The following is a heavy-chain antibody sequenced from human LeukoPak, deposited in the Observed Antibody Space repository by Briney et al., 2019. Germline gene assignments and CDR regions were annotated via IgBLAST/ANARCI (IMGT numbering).Heavy chain of an antibody. V-gene: IGHV3-9*03. J-gene: IGHJ3*02. CDR1: GFTFDDYA. Sequence: GRSLRLSCAASGFTFDDYAMHWVRQAPGKGLEWVSGISWNSGSIGYADSVKGRFTISRDNAKNSLYLQMNSLRAEDMALYYCAKGQDTGAFDIWGQGTMVTVSS. CDR3: AKGQDTGAFDI. CDR2: ISWNSGSI. D-gene: IGHD5-18*01.